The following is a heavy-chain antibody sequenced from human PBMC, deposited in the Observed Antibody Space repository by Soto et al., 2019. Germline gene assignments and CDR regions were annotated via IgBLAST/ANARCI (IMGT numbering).Heavy chain of an antibody. V-gene: IGHV1-18*01. Sequence: ASVKVSCKASGYTFTSYGISWVRQAPGQGLERMGWISAYNGNTNYAQKLQGRVTMTTDTSTSTAYMELRSLRSDDTAVYYCARRARPNFWSGYYTGSPYYYYYYGMDVWGQGTTVTVSS. J-gene: IGHJ6*02. D-gene: IGHD3-3*01. CDR2: ISAYNGNT. CDR1: GYTFTSYG. CDR3: ARRARPNFWSGYYTGSPYYYYYYGMDV.